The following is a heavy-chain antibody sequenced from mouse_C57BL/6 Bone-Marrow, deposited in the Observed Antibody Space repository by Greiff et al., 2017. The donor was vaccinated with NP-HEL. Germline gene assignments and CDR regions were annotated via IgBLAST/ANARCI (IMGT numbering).Heavy chain of an antibody. CDR3: TSQTYSNYVH. D-gene: IGHD2-5*01. CDR2: IYPGNSDT. CDR1: GYTFTSYW. J-gene: IGHJ3*01. V-gene: IGHV1-5*01. Sequence: EVKLVESGTVLARPGASVKMSCKTSGYTFTSYWMHWVKQRPGQGLEWIGAIYPGNSDTSYNQKFKGKATLTAVTSASTAYMELSSLTNEDSAVYYCTSQTYSNYVHWGQGTLVTVSA.